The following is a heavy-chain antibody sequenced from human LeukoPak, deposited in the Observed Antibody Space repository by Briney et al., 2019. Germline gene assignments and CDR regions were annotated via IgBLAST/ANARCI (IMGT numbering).Heavy chain of an antibody. V-gene: IGHV1-46*01. D-gene: IGHD6-19*01. J-gene: IGHJ4*02. Sequence: ASVKVSCKASGYTFTSYYMHWVRQAPGQGLEWMGIINPSGGSTSYAQKFQGRVTMTRDTSTSTVYMELSSLRSEDAAVYYCAREGSGWYFDYWGQGTLVTVSS. CDR3: AREGSGWYFDY. CDR1: GYTFTSYY. CDR2: INPSGGST.